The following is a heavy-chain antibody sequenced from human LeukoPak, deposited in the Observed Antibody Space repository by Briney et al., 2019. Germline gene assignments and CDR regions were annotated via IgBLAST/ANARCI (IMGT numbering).Heavy chain of an antibody. CDR2: ISYDGSNK. CDR3: ARVVVPAATASYNWFDP. CDR1: GFTFSSYG. J-gene: IGHJ5*02. V-gene: IGHV3-30*03. D-gene: IGHD2-2*01. Sequence: GRSLRLSCAASGFTFSSYGMHWVRQAPGKGLEWVAVISYDGSNKYYADSVKGRFTISRDNSKNTLYLQMNSLRAEDTAVYYCARVVVPAATASYNWFDPWGQGTLVTVSS.